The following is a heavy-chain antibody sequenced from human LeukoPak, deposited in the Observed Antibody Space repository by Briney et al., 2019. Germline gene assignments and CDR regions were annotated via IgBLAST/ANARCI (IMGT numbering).Heavy chain of an antibody. Sequence: GGSLRLSCAASGFTFSRYDMTWVRQAPGKGLEWVSGVSGSSSSTYYADSVKGRFTISRDNSKNTLYLQMNSLRAEDTAVYYCAKEESKHIDYYDSSLFYSVKYWGQGTLVTVSS. CDR1: GFTFSRYD. CDR3: AKEESKHIDYYDSSLFYSVKY. V-gene: IGHV3-23*01. J-gene: IGHJ4*02. D-gene: IGHD3-22*01. CDR2: VSGSSSST.